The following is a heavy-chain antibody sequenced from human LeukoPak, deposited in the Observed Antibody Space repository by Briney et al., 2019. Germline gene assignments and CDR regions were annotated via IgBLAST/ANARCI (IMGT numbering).Heavy chain of an antibody. J-gene: IGHJ5*02. V-gene: IGHV1-2*02. Sequence: ASVNVSCKASGYTFTGYYMHWVRQAPGQGLEWMGWINPNSGGTNYAQKFQGRVTISADTSKNQFSLKLSSVTAADTAVYYCAREFRKGWDWFDPWGQGTLVTVSS. D-gene: IGHD1-26*01. CDR2: INPNSGGT. CDR1: GYTFTGYY. CDR3: AREFRKGWDWFDP.